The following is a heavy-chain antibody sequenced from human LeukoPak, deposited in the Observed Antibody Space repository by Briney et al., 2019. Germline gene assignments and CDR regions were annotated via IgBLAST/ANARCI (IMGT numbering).Heavy chain of an antibody. CDR3: TRLRCHYDSSGYCP. CDR1: GFTFSGSA. D-gene: IGHD3-22*01. V-gene: IGHV3-73*01. Sequence: PGGSLRLSCAASGFTFSGSAMHWVRQASGKGLEWVGRIRSKANSYATAYAASVKGRFTISRDDSKNTAYLQMNSLKTEDTAVYYCTRLRCHYDSSGYCPWGQGTLVTVSS. J-gene: IGHJ5*02. CDR2: IRSKANSYAT.